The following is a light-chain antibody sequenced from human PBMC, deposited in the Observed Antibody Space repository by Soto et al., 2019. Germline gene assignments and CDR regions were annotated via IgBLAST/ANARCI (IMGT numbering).Light chain of an antibody. CDR1: QSVTSNY. V-gene: IGKV3-20*01. Sequence: EIVLTQSPDTLALSPGERATLSCRASQSVTSNYLAWYQQKPGQAPRLLIFGISSRAPGIPDRFSGSGSGTDFTLTIARLEPEDFAVYSCQQYGSSYAFGQGTKLEIK. CDR2: GIS. CDR3: QQYGSSYA. J-gene: IGKJ2*01.